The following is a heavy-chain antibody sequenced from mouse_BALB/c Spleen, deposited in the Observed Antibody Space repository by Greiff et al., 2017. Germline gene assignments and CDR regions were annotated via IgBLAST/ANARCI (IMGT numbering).Heavy chain of an antibody. CDR1: GYSFTDYI. J-gene: IGHJ3*01. D-gene: IGHD2-2*01. V-gene: IGHV1-39*01. CDR2: INPYYGST. CDR3: ASLYGYGGAY. Sequence: VQLKQTGPELVKPGASVKISCKASGYSFTDYIMLWVKQSHGKSLEWIGNINPYYGSTSYNLKFKGKATLTVDKSSSTAYMQLNSLTSEDSAVYYCASLYGYGGAYWGQGTLVTVSA.